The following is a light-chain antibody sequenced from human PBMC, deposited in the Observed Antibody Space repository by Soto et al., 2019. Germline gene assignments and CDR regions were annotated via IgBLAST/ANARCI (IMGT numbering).Light chain of an antibody. Sequence: DIQMTQSPSTLSASVGDRVTITCRASQSISSWLAWYQQKPGKAPKLLIYKSASLESGVASMFSGCGSGTEFTLTISSLQPDDFATYYCQQYNSYPYTFGQGTKLEIK. CDR1: QSISSW. CDR3: QQYNSYPYT. CDR2: KSA. J-gene: IGKJ2*01. V-gene: IGKV1-5*03.